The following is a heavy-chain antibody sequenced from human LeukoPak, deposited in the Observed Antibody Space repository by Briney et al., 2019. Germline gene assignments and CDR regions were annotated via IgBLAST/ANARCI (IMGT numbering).Heavy chain of an antibody. CDR1: GYTFTSYY. V-gene: IGHV1-46*01. CDR3: ARGQILSRSWYKHFDY. Sequence: VASVKVSCKASGYTFTSYYMHWVRQAPGQGLEWMGIINPSGGSTSYAQKFQGRVTMTRDTSTSTVYMELSSLRSEDTAVYYCARGQILSRSWYKHFDYWGQGTLVTVSS. J-gene: IGHJ4*02. D-gene: IGHD6-13*01. CDR2: INPSGGST.